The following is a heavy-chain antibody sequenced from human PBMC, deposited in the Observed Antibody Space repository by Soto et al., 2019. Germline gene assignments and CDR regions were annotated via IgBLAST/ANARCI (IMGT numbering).Heavy chain of an antibody. J-gene: IGHJ6*02. CDR3: ATPEGYYYGMDV. CDR2: FDPEDGET. Sequence: ASVKVSCKVSGYTLTELSMHWVRQAPGKGLEWMGGFDPEDGETIYAQKFQGRVTMTEDTSTDTAYMELSSLRSEDTAVYYCATPEGYYYGMDVWGQGTTVTVSS. CDR1: GYTLTELS. V-gene: IGHV1-24*01.